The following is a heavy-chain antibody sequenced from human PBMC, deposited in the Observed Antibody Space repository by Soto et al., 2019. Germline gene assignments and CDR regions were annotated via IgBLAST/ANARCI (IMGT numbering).Heavy chain of an antibody. V-gene: IGHV4-39*01. CDR3: ARLTSRLSAASHWRSNWLDP. J-gene: IGHJ5*02. Sequence: PSETLSPTWPLSGDSITWTSCYWGWIRQPPGKGLEWVGDVYDSGATNYNPCLKSRLTMSIDTSKGQFSLTMSSVTAADTGVYYCARLTSRLSAASHWRSNWLDPWGPGTLVTVSS. CDR2: VYDSGAT. CDR1: GDSITWTSCY. D-gene: IGHD3-16*02.